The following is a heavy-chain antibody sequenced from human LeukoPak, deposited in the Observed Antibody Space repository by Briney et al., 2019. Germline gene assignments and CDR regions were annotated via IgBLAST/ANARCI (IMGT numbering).Heavy chain of an antibody. J-gene: IGHJ4*02. V-gene: IGHV1-58*01. CDR2: IVVGSGNT. Sequence: SAKVSCKASGFTFTSSAVQWVRQARGQRLEWIGWIVVGSGNTNYAQKFQERVTITRDMSTSTAYMELSSLRSEDTAVYYCAAGDTATLGGDYWGQGTLVTVSS. CDR3: AAGDTATLGGDY. CDR1: GFTFTSSA. D-gene: IGHD5-18*01.